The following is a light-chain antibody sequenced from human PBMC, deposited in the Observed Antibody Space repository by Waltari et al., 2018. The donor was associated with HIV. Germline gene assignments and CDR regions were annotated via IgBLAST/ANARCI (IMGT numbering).Light chain of an antibody. Sequence: QSALTQPRSVSGSPGQSVTISCTGSSGDVGDYNYVSWYQQHPGQAPKLMSYDVNKRPSWVPDRFSGSKSGNTASLTLSGLQAEDEADYYCCSHAGSYTFIFGGGTKLTVL. CDR3: CSHAGSYTFI. J-gene: IGLJ2*01. CDR1: SGDVGDYNY. CDR2: DVN. V-gene: IGLV2-11*01.